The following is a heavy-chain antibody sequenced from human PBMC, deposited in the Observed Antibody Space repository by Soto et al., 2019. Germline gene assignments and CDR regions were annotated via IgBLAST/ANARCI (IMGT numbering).Heavy chain of an antibody. D-gene: IGHD2-15*01. Sequence: GGSLRLSCAASGCIFSDYYMSWIRQAPGKGLEWLSYISSSSETIYYADSVRGRFTISRDNAKKSLYLQMNSLRDEDTAVYYCARDRCSGGTCYEDAFDVWGQGTMVTVSS. J-gene: IGHJ3*01. CDR2: ISSSSETI. CDR3: ARDRCSGGTCYEDAFDV. CDR1: GCIFSDYY. V-gene: IGHV3-11*01.